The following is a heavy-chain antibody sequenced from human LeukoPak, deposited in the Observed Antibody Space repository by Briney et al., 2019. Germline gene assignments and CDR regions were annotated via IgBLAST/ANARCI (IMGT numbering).Heavy chain of an antibody. CDR2: ISSSSTI. J-gene: IGHJ5*02. V-gene: IGHV3-48*01. D-gene: IGHD2-2*01. CDR3: ARDFIVVVPAYWFDP. Sequence: GGSLRLSCAVSGFIFSSYSMNWVRQAPGKGLEWVSYISSSSTIYYADSVKGRFTISRDNAKNSLYLQMNSLRAEDTAVYYCARDFIVVVPAYWFDPWGQGTLVTVSS. CDR1: GFIFSSYS.